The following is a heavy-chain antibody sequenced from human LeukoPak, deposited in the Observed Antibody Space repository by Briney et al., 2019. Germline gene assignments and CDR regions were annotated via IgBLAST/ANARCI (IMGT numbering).Heavy chain of an antibody. V-gene: IGHV3-23*01. J-gene: IGHJ4*02. Sequence: GGSLRLSCAASGFTFSSYAMSWVRQAPGKGLEWVSAISGSGGSTYYADSVKGRFTISRDNSKNTLYLQMNSLRAEDTAVYYCATSPVLREEVDYWGQGTLVPASS. D-gene: IGHD2-15*01. CDR1: GFTFSSYA. CDR3: ATSPVLREEVDY. CDR2: ISGSGGST.